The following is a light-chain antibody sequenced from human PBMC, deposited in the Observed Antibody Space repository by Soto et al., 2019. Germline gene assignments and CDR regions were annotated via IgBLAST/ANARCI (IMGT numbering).Light chain of an antibody. Sequence: IQLTQSPSSLSASVGDRVTITCRASQGISSDLAWYQQKPGKVPKLLIYAASTLQSGVPSRFSGSGSGADYPLTISSLQPEDFATYYCQQLNSYPRTFGGGTKVEIK. CDR1: QGISSD. V-gene: IGKV1-9*01. CDR2: AAS. CDR3: QQLNSYPRT. J-gene: IGKJ4*01.